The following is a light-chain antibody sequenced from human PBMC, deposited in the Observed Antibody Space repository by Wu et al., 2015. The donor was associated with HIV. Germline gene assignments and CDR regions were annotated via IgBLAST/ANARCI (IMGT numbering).Light chain of an antibody. Sequence: DIVLTQSPATLSLSPGERATLSCRASQNVNTYLAWYQQKPGQAPRLLIYDASTRATGIPARFTGSGSGIGFTLTISSLEPEDFTVYYCQQRRNWPLTFGQGTRLEIK. J-gene: IGKJ5*01. V-gene: IGKV3-11*01. CDR2: DAS. CDR3: QQRRNWPLT. CDR1: QNVNTY.